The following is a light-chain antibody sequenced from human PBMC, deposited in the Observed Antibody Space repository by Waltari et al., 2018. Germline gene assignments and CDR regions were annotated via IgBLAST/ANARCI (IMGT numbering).Light chain of an antibody. CDR1: QDISNY. Sequence: DIQMTQSPSSLSAPVGDRVTITCQASQDISNYLNWYQQKPGKAPKLLIYDASNLETGVPARFSGSGSGTDFTFTISSLQSEDIATYYCQQYDNLPRVTFGPGTKVDIK. CDR2: DAS. V-gene: IGKV1-33*01. J-gene: IGKJ3*01. CDR3: QQYDNLPRVT.